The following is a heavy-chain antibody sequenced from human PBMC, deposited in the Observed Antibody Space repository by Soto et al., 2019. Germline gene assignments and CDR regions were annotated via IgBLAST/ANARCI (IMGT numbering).Heavy chain of an antibody. D-gene: IGHD3-22*01. CDR3: ASPFPYYYDSSGFYSAFGI. CDR1: GFTVSSNY. J-gene: IGHJ3*02. Sequence: GGSLRLSCAASGFTVSSNYMSWVRQAPGKGLEWVSIIYSDGSSNYADSVKGRFTISRDNFQNTLYLQMKSLRVEDTAVYYCASPFPYYYDSSGFYSAFGIWGQGTMVTVS. CDR2: IYSDGSS. V-gene: IGHV3-53*01.